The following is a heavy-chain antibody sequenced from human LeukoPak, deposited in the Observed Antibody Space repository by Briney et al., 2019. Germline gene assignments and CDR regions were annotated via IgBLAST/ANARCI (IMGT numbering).Heavy chain of an antibody. CDR3: ARDSPRLSGWLGHFDY. Sequence: GRFLRLSCAASGFTFRSYGMHWVRQAPGKGLEWVAVISSDGSSKNYADSMKGQFTISRDNSKNTLFLQMNNLRAEDTAVYYCARDSPRLSGWLGHFDYWGQGTLVTVSS. CDR1: GFTFRSYG. D-gene: IGHD6-19*01. CDR2: ISSDGSSK. V-gene: IGHV3-30*03. J-gene: IGHJ4*02.